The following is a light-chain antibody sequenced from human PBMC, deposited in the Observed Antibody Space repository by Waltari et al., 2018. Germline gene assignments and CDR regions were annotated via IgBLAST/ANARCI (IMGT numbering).Light chain of an antibody. CDR1: QSVSSY. V-gene: IGKV3-11*01. Sequence: EIVLTQSPATLSLSPGERATLSCRASQSVSSYLAWYQQKPGQAPRLLIYDASNRATGIPARFSGSGSGTDFTLTISSLEPEDFAVYYCQQRRNWPPKYTFGQGTKLEIK. CDR2: DAS. J-gene: IGKJ2*01. CDR3: QQRRNWPPKYT.